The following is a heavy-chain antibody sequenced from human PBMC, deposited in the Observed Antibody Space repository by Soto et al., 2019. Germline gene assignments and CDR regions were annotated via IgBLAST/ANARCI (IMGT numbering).Heavy chain of an antibody. J-gene: IGHJ4*02. CDR1: GYSFTSYW. CDR3: ARHEYYGSGRTPFDY. Sequence: PGESLKISCKGSGYSFTSYWITWVRQMPGKGLEWMGMIDPSDSYTNYSPSFQGHVTISADKSISTAYLQWSSLKASDTAMYYCARHEYYGSGRTPFDYWGQGTPVTVSS. V-gene: IGHV5-10-1*01. D-gene: IGHD3-10*01. CDR2: IDPSDSYT.